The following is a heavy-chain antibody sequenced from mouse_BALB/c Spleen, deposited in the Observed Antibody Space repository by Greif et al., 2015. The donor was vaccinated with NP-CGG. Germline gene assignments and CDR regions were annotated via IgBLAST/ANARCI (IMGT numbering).Heavy chain of an antibody. D-gene: IGHD1-1*01. CDR2: INPSNGRT. CDR3: APYYGSSYDYAMDY. V-gene: IGHV1S81*02. J-gene: IGHJ4*01. CDR1: GYTFTSYW. Sequence: VQLQQSGAELVKPGASVKLSCKAPGYTFTSYWMHWVKQRPGQGLEWIGEINPSNGRTNYNEKFKSKATLTVDKSSSTAYMQLSSLTSEDSAVYYCAPYYGSSYDYAMDYWGQGTSVTVSS.